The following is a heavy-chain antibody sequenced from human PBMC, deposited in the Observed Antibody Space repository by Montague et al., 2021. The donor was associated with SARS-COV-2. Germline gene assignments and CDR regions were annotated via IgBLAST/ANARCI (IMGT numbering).Heavy chain of an antibody. J-gene: IGHJ4*02. CDR3: ARVGGNYYRYFDY. D-gene: IGHD1-26*01. Sequence: TLSLTCTVSGGSISSGSFYWSWIRQPAGKGLEWIGRIYTSGGTNYNPSLKSRVTMSVDPSKNQFSLTMSSVTAADTAVYYCARVGGNYYRYFDYWGQGSLVTVSS. CDR1: GGSISSGSFY. CDR2: IYTSGGT. V-gene: IGHV4-61*02.